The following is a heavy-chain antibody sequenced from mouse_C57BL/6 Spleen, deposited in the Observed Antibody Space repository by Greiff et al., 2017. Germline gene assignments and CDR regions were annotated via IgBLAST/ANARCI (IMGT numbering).Heavy chain of an antibody. D-gene: IGHD1-1*01. CDR2: IYPGSGSI. J-gene: IGHJ4*01. CDR3: AVHEDQYCGSSPYAMDY. CDR1: GYTFTEYT. Sequence: QVQLQQSGAELVKPGASVKLSCKASGYTFTEYTIHWVKQRSGQGLEWIGWIYPGSGSIKYNEKFKDTATLTADKSSSTAYMELSRVTSEDSAVYFCAVHEDQYCGSSPYAMDYWGQGTSVTVSS. V-gene: IGHV1-62-2*01.